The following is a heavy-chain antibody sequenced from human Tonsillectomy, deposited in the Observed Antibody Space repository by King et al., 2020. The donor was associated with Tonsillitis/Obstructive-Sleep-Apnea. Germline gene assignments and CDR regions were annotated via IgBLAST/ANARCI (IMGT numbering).Heavy chain of an antibody. CDR3: ARDTSSWFRADY. CDR2: IYSGVST. Sequence: VQLVESGGGLVQPGGSLRLSCAASGFSVSRDYMSWVRQAPGTGLEWVSVIYSGVSTFYADSVKGRFTISRDDSKNTLYLQMDSLRAEDTAVYYCARDTSSWFRADYWGHGTLVTVAS. CDR1: GFSVSRDY. J-gene: IGHJ4*01. D-gene: IGHD2-2*01. V-gene: IGHV3-66*01.